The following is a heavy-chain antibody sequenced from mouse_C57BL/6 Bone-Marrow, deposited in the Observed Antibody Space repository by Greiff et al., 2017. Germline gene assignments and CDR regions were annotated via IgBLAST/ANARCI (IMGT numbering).Heavy chain of an antibody. Sequence: QVQLKESGAELARPGASVKLSCKASGYTFTSYGISWVKQRTGQGLEWIGEIYPRSGNTYYNEKFKGKATLTADKSSSTAYMELRSLTSEDSAVYFCAIGWGSIFDYWGQGTTLTVSS. CDR2: IYPRSGNT. V-gene: IGHV1-81*01. CDR3: AIGWGSIFDY. D-gene: IGHD1-1*01. J-gene: IGHJ2*01. CDR1: GYTFTSYG.